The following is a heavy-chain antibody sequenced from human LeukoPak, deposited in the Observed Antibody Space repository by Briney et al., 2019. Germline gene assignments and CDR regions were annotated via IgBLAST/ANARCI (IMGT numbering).Heavy chain of an antibody. V-gene: IGHV1-69*01. CDR3: ASGSKLGTFDFDAFDI. D-gene: IGHD7-27*01. J-gene: IGHJ3*02. Sequence: SVKVSCKASVGTFSSYAISWVRQAPGQGLEWMGGIIPIFGTADYAQKFQGRVTITADESTSTAYMELSSLRSEDTAVYYCASGSKLGTFDFDAFDIWGQGTMVTVSS. CDR1: VGTFSSYA. CDR2: IIPIFGTA.